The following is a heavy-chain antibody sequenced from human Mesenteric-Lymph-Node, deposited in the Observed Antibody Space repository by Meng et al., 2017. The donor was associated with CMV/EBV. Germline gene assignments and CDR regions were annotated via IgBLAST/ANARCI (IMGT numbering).Heavy chain of an antibody. D-gene: IGHD3-9*01. J-gene: IGHJ6*02. Sequence: WIRQAPGKGLEWISYISNRGATIYYADSVKGRFTISRDNAKNSLFLQMNSLRVEDTAVYYCARDLKRRLPVIIMTEDYYYNYGMDVWGQGTTVTVSS. CDR3: ARDLKRRLPVIIMTEDYYYNYGMDV. CDR2: ISNRGATI. V-gene: IGHV3-11*01.